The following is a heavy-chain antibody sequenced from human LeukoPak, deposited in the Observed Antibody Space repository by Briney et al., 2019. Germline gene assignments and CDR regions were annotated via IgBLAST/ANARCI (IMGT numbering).Heavy chain of an antibody. V-gene: IGHV1-46*01. CDR1: GYTFTSYY. CDR3: ARGGNMIAAAGRAAYYSMDV. J-gene: IGHJ6*02. D-gene: IGHD6-13*01. CDR2: INPSGGST. Sequence: ASVTVSCTTSGYTFTSYYMHWVRQAPGQGLEWMGIINPSGGSTSYAQKFQGRVTMTRDTSTSTVYMELSSLRSEDTAVYYCARGGNMIAAAGRAAYYSMDVWGQGTTVTVSS.